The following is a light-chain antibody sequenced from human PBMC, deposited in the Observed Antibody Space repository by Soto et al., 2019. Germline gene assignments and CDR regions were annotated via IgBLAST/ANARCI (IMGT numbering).Light chain of an antibody. V-gene: IGLV3-21*02. Sequence: SYDLTQPPSVSVAPGQTARITCGGNNIGSKSVHWYQQKTGQAPVLVVYDDTDRPSGIPERFSGSNSGNTAALTISRVEAGDEADYSCQVWDSSGDHFVFGSGTKVTVL. J-gene: IGLJ1*01. CDR3: QVWDSSGDHFV. CDR2: DDT. CDR1: NIGSKS.